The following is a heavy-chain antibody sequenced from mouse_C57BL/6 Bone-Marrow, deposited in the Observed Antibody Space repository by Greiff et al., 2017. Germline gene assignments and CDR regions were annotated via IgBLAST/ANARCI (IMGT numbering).Heavy chain of an antibody. Sequence: VQLQQSGAELAKPGASVKLSCKASGYTFTSYWMHWVKQRPGQGLEWIGYINPSRGYTKYNQKFKDKATLPADKSSSTAYMQLSSLTYEDSAVYYCARQGSLLLLYSLFAYWGQGTLVTVSA. CDR3: ARQGSLLLLYSLFAY. D-gene: IGHD1-1*01. CDR2: INPSRGYT. V-gene: IGHV1-7*01. CDR1: GYTFTSYW. J-gene: IGHJ3*01.